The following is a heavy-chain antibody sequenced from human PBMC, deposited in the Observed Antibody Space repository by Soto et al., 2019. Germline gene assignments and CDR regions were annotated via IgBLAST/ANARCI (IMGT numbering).Heavy chain of an antibody. D-gene: IGHD6-13*01. J-gene: IGHJ4*02. CDR2: ISAYNGNT. V-gene: IGHV1-18*01. CDR3: ARDLAIFIAAAGPQCDY. CDR1: GYTFTSYG. Sequence: QVQLVQSGAEVKKPGASVKVSCKASGYTFTSYGISWVRQAPGQGLEWMGWISAYNGNTNYAQKLQGRVTMTTDTSTSTAYMELRSLRSDDTAVYYCARDLAIFIAAAGPQCDYWGQGTLVTVSS.